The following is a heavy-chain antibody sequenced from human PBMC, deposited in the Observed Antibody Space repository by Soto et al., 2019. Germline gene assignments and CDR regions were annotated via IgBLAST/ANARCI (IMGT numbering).Heavy chain of an antibody. Sequence: QVQLQESGPGLVKPSETLSLTCAVSGDSISSYYCMWILQPPGKALDSIGYLYYGRTANYNHSLKSRVTMSVDTSPNLCALTLSSMAAADTAVYYCALRSMSVVPEYWGQGTLVTVSS. V-gene: IGHV4-59*01. CDR2: LYYGRTA. CDR1: GDSISSYY. J-gene: IGHJ4*02. CDR3: ALRSMSVVPEY. D-gene: IGHD3-22*01.